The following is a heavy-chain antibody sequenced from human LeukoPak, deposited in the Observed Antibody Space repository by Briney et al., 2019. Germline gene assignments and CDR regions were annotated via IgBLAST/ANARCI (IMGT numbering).Heavy chain of an antibody. CDR2: IYYSGST. J-gene: IGHJ3*01. Sequence: PSETLSLTCTVSGGSISSTSYYWGWIRQPPGKGLEWIGNIYYSGSTYYNPSLKSRVTISVDTSKNQLSLKLSSVTAADTAVYYCAREVATRVILSWGQGTMVTVSS. CDR3: AREVATRVILS. V-gene: IGHV4-39*02. CDR1: GGSISSTSYY. D-gene: IGHD5-12*01.